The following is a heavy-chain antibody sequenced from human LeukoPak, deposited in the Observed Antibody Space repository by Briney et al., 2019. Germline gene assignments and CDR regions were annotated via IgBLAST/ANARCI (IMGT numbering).Heavy chain of an antibody. CDR1: GGSISSYY. Sequence: SDTLSLTCTVSGGSISSYYWSWIRQPPAKGLEWIGYIYYSGSTNYNPSLKSRVTISVDTSKNQFSLKLSSVTAADTAVYYCARLRRGLYYFDYWGQGTLVTVSS. V-gene: IGHV4-59*08. D-gene: IGHD3/OR15-3a*01. CDR2: IYYSGST. J-gene: IGHJ4*02. CDR3: ARLRRGLYYFDY.